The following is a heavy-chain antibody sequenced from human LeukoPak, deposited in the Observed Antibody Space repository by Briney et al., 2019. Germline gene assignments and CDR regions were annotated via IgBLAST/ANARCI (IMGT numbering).Heavy chain of an antibody. CDR2: IYYSGST. CDR1: GGSISTSY. CDR3: ARGPQYCSDGSCYSYAFDI. D-gene: IGHD2-15*01. V-gene: IGHV4-59*01. Sequence: SSETLSLTCTVSGGSISTSYWSWIRQPPGKGLEWIGYIYYSGSTNYNPSLKSRVTISVDTSKNQFSLKLSSVTAADTAVYYCARGPQYCSDGSCYSYAFDIWGQGTMVTVPS. J-gene: IGHJ3*02.